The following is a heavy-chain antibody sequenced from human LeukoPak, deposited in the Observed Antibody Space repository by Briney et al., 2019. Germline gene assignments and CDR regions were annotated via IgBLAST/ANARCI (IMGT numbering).Heavy chain of an antibody. Sequence: PSETLSLICTVSGGSISSYYWSWIRQPPGKGLEWIGHIYYSGSTNYNPSLKSRVTISLDTSKNQFSLNLRSVTAADTAVYFCARQGDSGRSYDYWGQGTLVTVSS. CDR1: GGSISSYY. CDR2: IYYSGST. V-gene: IGHV4-59*08. J-gene: IGHJ4*02. D-gene: IGHD3-22*01. CDR3: ARQGDSGRSYDY.